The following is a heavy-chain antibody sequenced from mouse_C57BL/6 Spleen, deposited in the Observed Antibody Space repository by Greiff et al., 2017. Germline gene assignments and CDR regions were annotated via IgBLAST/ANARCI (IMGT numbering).Heavy chain of an antibody. CDR1: GFTFSSYA. CDR3: ARDSLYDYDGRWAMDY. CDR2: ISDGGSYT. D-gene: IGHD2-4*01. V-gene: IGHV5-4*01. Sequence: EVKLVESGGGLVKPGGSLKLSCAASGFTFSSYAMSWVRQTPEKRLEWVATISDGGSYTYYPDNVKGRFTISRDNAKNNLYLQMSHLKSEDTAMYYCARDSLYDYDGRWAMDYWGQGTSGTVSS. J-gene: IGHJ4*01.